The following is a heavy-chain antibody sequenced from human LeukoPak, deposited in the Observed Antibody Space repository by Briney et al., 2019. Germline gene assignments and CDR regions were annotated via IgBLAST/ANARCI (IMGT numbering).Heavy chain of an antibody. CDR2: INPNSGGT. CDR3: AGDMVRGVILRRVLEY. J-gene: IGHJ4*02. Sequence: ASVKVSCKASGYIFTDHHVQWVRQAPGQGLEWMGWINPNSGGTNYAQKFQGRVTMTRDTSINTAYMELSRLRSDDTAVYYCAGDMVRGVILRRVLEYWGQGTLVTVSS. CDR1: GYIFTDHH. D-gene: IGHD3-10*01. V-gene: IGHV1-2*02.